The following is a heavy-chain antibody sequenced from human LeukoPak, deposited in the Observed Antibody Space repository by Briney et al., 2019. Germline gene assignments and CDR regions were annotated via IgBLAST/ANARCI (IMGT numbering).Heavy chain of an antibody. Sequence: KSSDTLSLTCTVSGGSLSSYYWTWIRQPPGRGLEWIGCIDYSGSSNFNTSLKSRVTLSVDSSNNQFSLNLTSVTAADTAVYYCARDGRLGGIDFWGQGALVTVSS. CDR3: ARDGRLGGIDF. V-gene: IGHV4-59*01. CDR1: GGSLSSYY. D-gene: IGHD1-26*01. CDR2: IDYSGSS. J-gene: IGHJ4*02.